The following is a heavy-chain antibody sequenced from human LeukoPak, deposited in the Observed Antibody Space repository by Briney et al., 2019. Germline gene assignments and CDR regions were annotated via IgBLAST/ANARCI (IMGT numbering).Heavy chain of an antibody. V-gene: IGHV3-30-3*01. J-gene: IGHJ4*02. CDR1: GFTFSSYA. CDR2: ISYDGSNK. Sequence: GGSLRLSCAASGFTFSSYAMHWVRQAPGKGLEWVAVISYDGSNKYYADSVKGRFTISRDNSKNTLYLQMNSLRAEDTAVYYCAREYSGSYYRYFDYWGQGTLVTVSS. CDR3: AREYSGSYYRYFDY. D-gene: IGHD1-26*01.